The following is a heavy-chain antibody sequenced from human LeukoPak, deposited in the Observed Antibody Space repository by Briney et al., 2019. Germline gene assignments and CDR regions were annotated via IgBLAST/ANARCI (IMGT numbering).Heavy chain of an antibody. V-gene: IGHV3-30-3*01. CDR3: AKDKGDYSNYALDY. CDR2: ISYDGSNK. D-gene: IGHD4-11*01. CDR1: GFTFSSYA. Sequence: GGSLRLSCAASGFTFSSYAMHWVRQAPGKGLEWVAVISYDGSNKYYADSVKGRFTISRDNSKNTLYLQMNSLRAEDTAVYYCAKDKGDYSNYALDYWGQGTLVTVSS. J-gene: IGHJ4*02.